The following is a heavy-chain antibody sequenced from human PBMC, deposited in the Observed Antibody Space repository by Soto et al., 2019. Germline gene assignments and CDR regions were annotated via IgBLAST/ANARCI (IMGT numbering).Heavy chain of an antibody. D-gene: IGHD6-6*01. CDR2: IYYSGST. CDR3: ARDPLGYSSSHFFDQ. CDR1: GASVSSGSHY. V-gene: IGHV4-61*01. J-gene: IGHJ4*02. Sequence: SETLSLTCSVSGASVSSGSHYWSWIRQSPGKGLEWIGFIYYSGSTNYNPSLKSRVTISVDTSKNQFSLKVSSVTAADTAVYFCARDPLGYSSSHFFDQLGQGTLVTVSS.